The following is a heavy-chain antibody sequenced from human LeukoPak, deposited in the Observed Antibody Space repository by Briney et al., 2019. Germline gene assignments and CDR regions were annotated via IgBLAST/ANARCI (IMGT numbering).Heavy chain of an antibody. V-gene: IGHV3-21*01. CDR2: ISSSSSYI. CDR3: AKDYYDSSGYIGEFDY. J-gene: IGHJ4*02. CDR1: GFTFSSYS. D-gene: IGHD3-22*01. Sequence: GGSLRLSCAASGFTFSSYSMNWVRQAPGKGLEWVSSISSSSSYIYYADSVKGRFTISRDNSKNTLYLQMNSLRAEDTAVYYCAKDYYDSSGYIGEFDYWGQGTLVTVSS.